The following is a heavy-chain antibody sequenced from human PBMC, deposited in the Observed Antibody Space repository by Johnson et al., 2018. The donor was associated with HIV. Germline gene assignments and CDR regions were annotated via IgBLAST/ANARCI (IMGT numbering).Heavy chain of an antibody. CDR1: GFTFSDYY. D-gene: IGHD3-3*01. Sequence: QVQLMESGGGLVKPGGSLRLSCAASGFTFSDYYMSWIRQAPGKGLEWVSYISSSGDTIYYADSVKGRFIISRDNSKNTLYLQMNSLGAEDTALYYCARVSTGFTVFGVVILPTGAFDIWGQGTMVTVSS. CDR2: ISSSGDTI. CDR3: ARVSTGFTVFGVVILPTGAFDI. J-gene: IGHJ3*02. V-gene: IGHV3-11*01.